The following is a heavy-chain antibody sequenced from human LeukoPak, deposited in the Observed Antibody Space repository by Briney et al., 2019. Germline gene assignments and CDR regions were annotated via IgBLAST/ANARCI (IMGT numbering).Heavy chain of an antibody. J-gene: IGHJ6*03. Sequence: SETLSLTCTVSGGSISSYYWSWIRQPPGKGLEWIGYIYYSGSTNYNPSLKSRVTISVDTSKNQFSLKLRSVTAADTAVYYCARAEGSRYGYMDVWGKGTTVTVSS. CDR3: ARAEGSRYGYMDV. D-gene: IGHD3-9*01. CDR2: IYYSGST. CDR1: GGSISSYY. V-gene: IGHV4-59*01.